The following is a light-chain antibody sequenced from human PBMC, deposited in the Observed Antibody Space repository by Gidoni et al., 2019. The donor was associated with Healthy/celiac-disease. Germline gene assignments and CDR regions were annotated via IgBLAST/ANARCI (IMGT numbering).Light chain of an antibody. CDR1: QSVSSRY. Sequence: DIVLTQSPGTLSLSPGERATLSCRASQSVSSRYLAWYQKKPGQAPRLRIYDASSRATGIPDRFSGSGSGTDFTLTISRLEPEDFAVYYCQQYGSSPTWTFGQGTKVEIK. CDR3: QQYGSSPTWT. V-gene: IGKV3-20*01. CDR2: DAS. J-gene: IGKJ1*01.